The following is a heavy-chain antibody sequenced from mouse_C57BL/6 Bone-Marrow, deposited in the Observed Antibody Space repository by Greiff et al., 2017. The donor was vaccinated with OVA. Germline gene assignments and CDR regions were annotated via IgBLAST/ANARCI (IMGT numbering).Heavy chain of an antibody. V-gene: IGHV1-7*01. D-gene: IGHD1-1*01. CDR1: GYTFTSYW. CDR2: INPSCGYT. Sequence: QVQLKESGAELAKPGASVKLSCKASGYTFTSYWMHWVKQRTGQGLEWIGYINPSCGYTKYNQKFKDKATLTADKSSSTAYMQLSSLTYEDSAVYCCAKDSGRSDGYFDVWGTGTTVTVSS. CDR3: AKDSGRSDGYFDV. J-gene: IGHJ1*03.